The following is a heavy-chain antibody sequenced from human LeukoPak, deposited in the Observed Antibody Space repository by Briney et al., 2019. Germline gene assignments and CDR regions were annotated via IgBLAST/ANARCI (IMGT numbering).Heavy chain of an antibody. CDR2: VSGGGNDI. V-gene: IGHV3-11*01. CDR3: ARGTHFYDSS. J-gene: IGHJ4*02. D-gene: IGHD3-22*01. Sequence: PGGPLRLSCVASGFTFSDFYMSWIRQAPGKGLEWVSYVSGGGNDIYYADSVKGRFAISRDNAKNSLYLLLDSLRVEDTAVYYCARGTHFYDSSWGRGTLVSVSS. CDR1: GFTFSDFY.